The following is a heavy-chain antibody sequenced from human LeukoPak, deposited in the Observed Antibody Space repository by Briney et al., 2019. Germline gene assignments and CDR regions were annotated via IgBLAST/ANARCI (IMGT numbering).Heavy chain of an antibody. Sequence: GGSLRLSCAASGFTFSSYGMSWVRQAPGKGLEWVSAISGSGGSTYYADSVKGRFTISRDNAKNSLYLQMNSLRAEDTAVYYCARDITVTKYRDAFDIWGQGTMVTVSS. V-gene: IGHV3-23*01. J-gene: IGHJ3*02. D-gene: IGHD4-17*01. CDR3: ARDITVTKYRDAFDI. CDR2: ISGSGGST. CDR1: GFTFSSYG.